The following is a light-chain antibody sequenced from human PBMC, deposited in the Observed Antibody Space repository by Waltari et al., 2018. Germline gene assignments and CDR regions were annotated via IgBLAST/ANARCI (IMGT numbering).Light chain of an antibody. V-gene: IGLV1-47*01. CDR1: SSNIGNNY. J-gene: IGLJ2*01. Sequence: QSVLTQPPSASGTPGQRVSVSCSGSSSNIGNNYVYWYQVLPGTAPKLVIYQDTKRPAWVPDRFTASKSGASASLAISGLRSGDEADYCCSSWDDSLNGVVFGGGTTVTVL. CDR2: QDT. CDR3: SSWDDSLNGVV.